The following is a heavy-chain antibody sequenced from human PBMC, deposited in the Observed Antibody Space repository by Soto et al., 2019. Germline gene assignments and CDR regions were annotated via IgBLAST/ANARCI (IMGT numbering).Heavy chain of an antibody. J-gene: IGHJ3*02. CDR3: AIYDYGGISFARSLGHPPPQKDAFDI. CDR2: INPSGGST. CDR1: GYTFTSYY. D-gene: IGHD3-16*01. Sequence: ASVKVSCKASGYTFTSYYMHWVRQAPGQGLEWMGIINPSGGSTSYAQKFQGRVTMTRDTSTSTVYMELSSLRSEDTAVYYCAIYDYGGISFARSLGHPPPQKDAFDIWGKGTMVTVPS. V-gene: IGHV1-46*01.